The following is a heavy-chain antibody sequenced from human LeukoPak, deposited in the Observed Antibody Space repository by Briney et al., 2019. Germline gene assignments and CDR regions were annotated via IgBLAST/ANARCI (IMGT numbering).Heavy chain of an antibody. CDR3: ASSEVGASSN. Sequence: GGSLRLSCAASGFTFSDHYMDWVRQAPGKGLGWVGRSRNKAKSYTTDYAASVTGRFTISRDNSQNSLYLQMNSLRAEDTAVYYCASSEVGASSNWGQGTLVTVSS. V-gene: IGHV3-72*01. D-gene: IGHD1-26*01. J-gene: IGHJ4*02. CDR2: SRNKAKSYTT. CDR1: GFTFSDHY.